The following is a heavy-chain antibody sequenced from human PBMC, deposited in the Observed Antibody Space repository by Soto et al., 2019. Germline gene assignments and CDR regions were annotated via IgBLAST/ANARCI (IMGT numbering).Heavy chain of an antibody. CDR2: ISSSSSYI. V-gene: IGHV3-21*01. J-gene: IGHJ4*02. Sequence: GGSLRLSCAASGFTFSSYSMNWVRQAPGKGLEWVSSISSSSSYIYYADSVKGRFTISRDNAKNSLYLQMHSLRAEDTAVYYCARDPTGIAAAGTAAPPDYWGQGTLVTVSS. CDR3: ARDPTGIAAAGTAAPPDY. CDR1: GFTFSSYS. D-gene: IGHD6-13*01.